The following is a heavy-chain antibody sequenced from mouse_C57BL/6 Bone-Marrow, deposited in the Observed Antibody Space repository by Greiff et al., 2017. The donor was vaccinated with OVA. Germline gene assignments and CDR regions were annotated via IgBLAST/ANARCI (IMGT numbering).Heavy chain of an antibody. D-gene: IGHD1-1*01. Sequence: DVQLQESGGGLVQPGGSLKLSCAASGFTFSDYYMYWVRQTPEKRLERVAYISNGGGSTYSPDTVTGRFTISRDNAKNTLYLQMSRLKSEDTAMYYCARYYYGLYAMDYWGQGTSVTVSS. J-gene: IGHJ4*01. CDR3: ARYYYGLYAMDY. V-gene: IGHV5-12*01. CDR2: ISNGGGST. CDR1: GFTFSDYY.